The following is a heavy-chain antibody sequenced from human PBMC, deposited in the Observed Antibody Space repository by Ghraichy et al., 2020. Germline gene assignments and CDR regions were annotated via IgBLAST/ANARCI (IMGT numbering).Heavy chain of an antibody. CDR1: GFTFSNAW. V-gene: IGHV3-15*01. CDR2: IKSKTDGGTT. J-gene: IGHJ4*02. Sequence: GSLRLSCAASGFTFSNAWMSWVRQAPGKGLEWVGRIKSKTDGGTTEYAAPVKDRFTISRDDSKNTLYLQMNSLKTEDTAVYYCTKRLIYSFEYWGQGTLVTVSS. CDR3: TKRLIYSFEY. D-gene: IGHD6-25*01.